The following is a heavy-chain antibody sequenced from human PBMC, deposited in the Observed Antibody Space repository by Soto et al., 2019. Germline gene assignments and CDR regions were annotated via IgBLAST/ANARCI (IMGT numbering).Heavy chain of an antibody. Sequence: PWGSLRFSCAASGFTLSNYGMHWVRQAPGKGLEWVAIISFDGNNKYYSDSVKGRFTISRDNSKNMVFLQMNSLRPEDTAVYYCVKPKEHFYDSSPGETWGQGTPVIVSS. CDR3: VKPKEHFYDSSPGET. D-gene: IGHD3-22*01. CDR2: ISFDGNNK. CDR1: GFTLSNYG. V-gene: IGHV3-30*18. J-gene: IGHJ5*02.